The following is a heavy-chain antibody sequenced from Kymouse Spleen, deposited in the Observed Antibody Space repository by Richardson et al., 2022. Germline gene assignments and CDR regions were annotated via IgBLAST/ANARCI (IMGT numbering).Heavy chain of an antibody. Sequence: EVQLVESGGGLVQPGGSLKLSCAASGFTFSGSAMHWVRQASGKGLEWVGRIRSKANSYATAYAASVKGRFTISRDDSKNTAYLQMNSLKTEDTAVYYCTRPLRITIFGGVTAAGMDVWGQGTTVTVSS. CDR3: TRPLRITIFGGVTAAGMDV. V-gene: IGHV3-73*02. D-gene: IGHD3-3*01. CDR1: GFTFSGSA. CDR2: IRSKANSYAT. J-gene: IGHJ6*02.